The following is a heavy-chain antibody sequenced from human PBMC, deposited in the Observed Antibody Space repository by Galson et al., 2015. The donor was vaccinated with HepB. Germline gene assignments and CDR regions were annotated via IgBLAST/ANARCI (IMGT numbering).Heavy chain of an antibody. CDR1: GDSVSSTSAA. D-gene: IGHD3-22*01. Sequence: CAISGDSVSSTSAAWNWIRQSPSRGLEWLGRTYYRSKWYNDYAVSVKSRITINPDTSKNQFSLQLNSVTPEDTAVYYCAREAKYDSSGYYYVLDYWGQGTLVTVSS. CDR2: TYYRSKWYN. CDR3: AREAKYDSSGYYYVLDY. J-gene: IGHJ4*02. V-gene: IGHV6-1*01.